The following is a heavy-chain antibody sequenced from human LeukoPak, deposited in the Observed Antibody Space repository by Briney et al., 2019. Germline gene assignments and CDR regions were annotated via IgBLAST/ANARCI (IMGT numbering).Heavy chain of an antibody. Sequence: GASVKVSCKASGYTFTSYGISWVRQAPGQGLEWIGWISAYNGNTNYAQKLQGRVTMTTDTSTSTAYMELRSLRSDDTAVYYCARTYYGSGSYYTPYYYYYYYMDVWGKGTTVTISS. J-gene: IGHJ6*03. CDR3: ARTYYGSGSYYTPYYYYYYYMDV. CDR1: GYTFTSYG. V-gene: IGHV1-18*01. D-gene: IGHD3-10*01. CDR2: ISAYNGNT.